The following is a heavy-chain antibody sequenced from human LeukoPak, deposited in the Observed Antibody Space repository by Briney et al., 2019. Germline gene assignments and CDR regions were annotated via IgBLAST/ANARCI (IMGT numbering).Heavy chain of an antibody. CDR3: ARSRPEFDY. CDR2: INPNSGGT. D-gene: IGHD1-14*01. J-gene: IGHJ4*01. Sequence: ALVKVSCKASGYTFTGYYMHWVRQTPGQGLEWMGWINPNSGGTNYAQKFQGWVTMTRDTSISTAYMELSRLRSDDTAVYYCARSRPEFDYWGQEPWSPSPQ. CDR1: GYTFTGYY. V-gene: IGHV1-2*04.